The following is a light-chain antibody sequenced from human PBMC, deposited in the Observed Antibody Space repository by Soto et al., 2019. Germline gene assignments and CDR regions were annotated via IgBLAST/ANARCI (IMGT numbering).Light chain of an antibody. V-gene: IGKV3-20*01. Sequence: IGWMQSPGTLSLSPGESAPPSCRASQSVSSSYLAWYQQKPGQAPRLLIFGASKRATGIPDRFSGSGSGRDFTPTISGLEPQDFAVYYCQQYGSSPLISVGQGTRLEN. CDR1: QSVSSSY. CDR2: GAS. J-gene: IGKJ5*01. CDR3: QQYGSSPLIS.